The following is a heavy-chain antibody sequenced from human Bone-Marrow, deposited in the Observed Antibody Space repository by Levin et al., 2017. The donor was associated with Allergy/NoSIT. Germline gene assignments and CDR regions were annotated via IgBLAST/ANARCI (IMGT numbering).Heavy chain of an antibody. CDR3: ARDRPPKGDYNSFGVYYYGLDV. J-gene: IGHJ6*02. CDR2: IYYLGRT. Sequence: SQTLSLTCSVSGASITSGDYYWSWIRQSPGKGLEWIGYIYYLGRTNYNPSLKSRVTMSVDMPNNQFSLKLTSLTAADTAVYYCARDRPPKGDYNSFGVYYYGLDVWGQGTSVIVSS. V-gene: IGHV4-30-4*01. CDR1: GASITSGDYY. D-gene: IGHD3-10*01.